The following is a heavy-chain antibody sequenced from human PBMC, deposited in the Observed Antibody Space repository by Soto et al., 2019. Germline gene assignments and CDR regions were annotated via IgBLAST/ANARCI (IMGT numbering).Heavy chain of an antibody. V-gene: IGHV4-34*01. CDR3: ARVGSGSYYNSIPFDP. CDR1: GGSFSGYY. Sequence: SETLSLTCAVYGGSFSGYYWSWIRQPPGKGLEWIGEINHSGSTNYNPSLKSRVTISVDTSKNQFSLKLSSVTAADTAVYYCARVGSGSYYNSIPFDPWGQGTLVTVSS. CDR2: INHSGST. D-gene: IGHD3-10*01. J-gene: IGHJ5*02.